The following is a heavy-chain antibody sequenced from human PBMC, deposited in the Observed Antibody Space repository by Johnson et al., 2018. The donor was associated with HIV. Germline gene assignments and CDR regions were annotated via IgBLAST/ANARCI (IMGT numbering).Heavy chain of an antibody. D-gene: IGHD4-17*01. J-gene: IGHJ3*02. CDR1: GFSFDSHA. V-gene: IGHV3-48*04. CDR2: IRYSGSST. Sequence: VQLLESGGGLVQPGGSLRLSCAASGFSFDSHAINWVRQAPGKGLQWVSAIRYSGSSTYYADSVKGRFTISRDNAKNSRYLQMNSLRAEDTAVYYCARGHDYGYHAFDIWGQGTMVTVSS. CDR3: ARGHDYGYHAFDI.